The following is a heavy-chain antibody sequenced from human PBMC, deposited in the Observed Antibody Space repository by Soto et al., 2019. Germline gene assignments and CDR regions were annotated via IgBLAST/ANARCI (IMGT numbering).Heavy chain of an antibody. V-gene: IGHV1-69*10. D-gene: IGHD3-22*01. CDR2: IIPVSPIA. J-gene: IGHJ4*02. CDR1: GGTFSSFG. CDR3: AKHHYYDSSGYFPALYYFDY. Sequence: GASVKVSCKASGGTFSSFGINWVRQAPGQGLEWMGGIIPVSPIANYAQKFQGRVTITADKSTSTAYMELSSLRSEDTAVYYCAKHHYYDSSGYFPALYYFDYWGQGTLVTVSS.